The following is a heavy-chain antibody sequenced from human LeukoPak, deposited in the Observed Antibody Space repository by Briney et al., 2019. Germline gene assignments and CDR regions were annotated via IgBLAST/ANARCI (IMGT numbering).Heavy chain of an antibody. D-gene: IGHD4-17*01. Sequence: PGGSLRLSCAASGFTFSSYSMNWVRQAPGKGLEWVSYISSSSSTIYYADSVKGRFTISRDNAKNSLYLQMNSLRAEDTAVYYCAIGLRSDPDYGDYPYYYGMDVWGQGTTVTVSS. CDR2: ISSSSSTI. CDR3: AIGLRSDPDYGDYPYYYGMDV. CDR1: GFTFSSYS. V-gene: IGHV3-48*01. J-gene: IGHJ6*02.